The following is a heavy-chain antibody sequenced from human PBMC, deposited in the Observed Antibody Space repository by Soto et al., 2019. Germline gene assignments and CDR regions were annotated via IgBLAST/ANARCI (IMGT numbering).Heavy chain of an antibody. J-gene: IGHJ6*03. CDR1: GFTFSSYG. Sequence: GGSLRLSCAASGFTFSSYGMHWVRQAPGKGLEWVAVIWYDGSNKYYADSVKGRFTISRDNSKNTLYLQMNSLRAEDTAVYYCARDPNLRGYSYGLFYYYYYYMDVWGKGTTVTVAS. V-gene: IGHV3-33*01. CDR2: IWYDGSNK. CDR3: ARDPNLRGYSYGLFYYYYYYMDV. D-gene: IGHD5-18*01.